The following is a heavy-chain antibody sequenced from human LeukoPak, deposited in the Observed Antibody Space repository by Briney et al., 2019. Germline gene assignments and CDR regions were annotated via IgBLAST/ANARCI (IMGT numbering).Heavy chain of an antibody. J-gene: IGHJ4*02. Sequence: GGSLRLSCAASGFTFSSYEMNWVRQAPGKGLEWVSYISSSGSTIYYADSVQGRFTISRDNAKNSLYLQVNSLRADDTAGYYCARRYCSTTSCLIDYWGQGTLVTVSS. CDR1: GFTFSSYE. CDR3: ARRYCSTTSCLIDY. CDR2: ISSSGSTI. D-gene: IGHD2-2*01. V-gene: IGHV3-48*03.